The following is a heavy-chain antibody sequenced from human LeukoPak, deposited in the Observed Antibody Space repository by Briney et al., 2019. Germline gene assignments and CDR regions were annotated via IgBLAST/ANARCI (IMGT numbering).Heavy chain of an antibody. J-gene: IGHJ4*02. Sequence: GGSLRLSCAASGFTFNRYWMHWVRQVPGKGLVWVSRINSDGSSTTYADSVKGRFTISRDNAKNSLYLQMDSLRADDTAVYYCVRDRVTKTTDFDYWGQGTLVTVSS. CDR3: VRDRVTKTTDFDY. CDR1: GFTFNRYW. CDR2: INSDGSST. V-gene: IGHV3-74*01. D-gene: IGHD1-7*01.